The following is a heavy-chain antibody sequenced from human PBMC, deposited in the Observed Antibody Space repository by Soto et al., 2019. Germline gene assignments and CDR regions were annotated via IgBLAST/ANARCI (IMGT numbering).Heavy chain of an antibody. CDR1: GGTFSSYA. J-gene: IGHJ4*02. V-gene: IGHV1-69*13. CDR3: ASPNTYYYDSSGYDFDY. Sequence: VASVKVSCKASGGTFSSYAISWVRQVPGQGLEWMGGIIPIFGTANYAQKFQGRVTITADESTSTAYMGLSSLRSEDTAVYYCASPNTYYYDSSGYDFDYWGQGTLVTVSS. CDR2: IIPIFGTA. D-gene: IGHD3-22*01.